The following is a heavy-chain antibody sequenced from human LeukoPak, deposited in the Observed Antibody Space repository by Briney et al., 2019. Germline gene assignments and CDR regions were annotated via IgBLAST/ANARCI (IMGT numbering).Heavy chain of an antibody. V-gene: IGHV1-2*06. Sequence: ASVKVSCKASGYTFTSYYMHWVRQAPGQGLEWMGRINPNSGGTNYAQKFQGRVTMTRDTSISTAYMELSRLRSDDTAVYYCARLIRSYGRYYYYGMDVWSQGTTVTVSS. CDR2: INPNSGGT. D-gene: IGHD1-26*01. J-gene: IGHJ6*02. CDR1: GYTFTSYY. CDR3: ARLIRSYGRYYYYGMDV.